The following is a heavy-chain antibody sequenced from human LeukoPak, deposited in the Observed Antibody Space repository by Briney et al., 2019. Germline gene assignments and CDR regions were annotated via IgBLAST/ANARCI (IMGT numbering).Heavy chain of an antibody. V-gene: IGHV1-69*13. D-gene: IGHD2-2*01. CDR1: GGTFSSYA. CDR2: IIPIFGTA. J-gene: IGHJ4*02. Sequence: SVKVSCKASGGTFSSYAISWVRQAPGQGLEWMGGIIPIFGTANYAQKFQGRVTITADESTSTAYMELSSLRSEDTAVYYCARDLRYCSSTSCSNWGQGTLVTVSS. CDR3: ARDLRYCSSTSCSN.